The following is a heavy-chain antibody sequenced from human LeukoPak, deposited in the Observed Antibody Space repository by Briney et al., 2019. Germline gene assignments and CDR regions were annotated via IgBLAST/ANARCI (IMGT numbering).Heavy chain of an antibody. CDR2: FYSSGTT. Sequence: GGSLRLSCVVSGFTVSSKYMTWVRQAPGKGLEWVSVFYSSGTTNYADSVKGRFTISRDNSKNTLYLQMNSLRAEDTAVYYCARVWAQTGGYFDYWGQGTLVTVSS. CDR3: ARVWAQTGGYFDY. D-gene: IGHD1-14*01. CDR1: GFTVSSKY. V-gene: IGHV3-66*03. J-gene: IGHJ4*02.